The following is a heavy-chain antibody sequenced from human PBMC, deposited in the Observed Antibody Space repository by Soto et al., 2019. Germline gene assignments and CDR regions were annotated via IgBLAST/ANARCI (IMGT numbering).Heavy chain of an antibody. J-gene: IGHJ6*02. Sequence: SWQVSCKYSGGTCSGCAISWVGQAHVQFRERKGGIIPIFGTANYAQKFQGRVTITADESTSTAYMELSSLRSEDTAVYYCARDEVDYYGSGSYYHYYYYGMDVWGQGPTVPVSS. D-gene: IGHD3-10*01. CDR2: IIPIFGTA. CDR1: GGTCSGCA. CDR3: ARDEVDYYGSGSYYHYYYYGMDV. V-gene: IGHV1-69*13.